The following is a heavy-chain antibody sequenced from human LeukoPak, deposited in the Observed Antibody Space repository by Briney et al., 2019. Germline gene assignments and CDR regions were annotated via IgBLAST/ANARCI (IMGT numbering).Heavy chain of an antibody. CDR3: ARDDSNYDYYYGMDV. Sequence: ASVKVSCKASGYTFTSYYMHWVRQAPGQGLERMGIINPSGGSTSYAQKFQGRVTMTRDTSTSTVYMELSSLRSEDTAVYYCARDDSNYDYYYGMDVWGQGTTVTVSS. CDR1: GYTFTSYY. J-gene: IGHJ6*02. V-gene: IGHV1-46*01. CDR2: INPSGGST. D-gene: IGHD4-4*01.